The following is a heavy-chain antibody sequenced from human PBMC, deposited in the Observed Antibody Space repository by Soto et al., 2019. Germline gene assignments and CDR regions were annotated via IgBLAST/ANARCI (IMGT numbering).Heavy chain of an antibody. CDR1: GVSISSGDYY. CDR3: ARLNDCSGGVCYWFHDY. Sequence: SETLSLTCTVSGVSISSGDYYWSWIRQPPGKGLEWIGYIYYSGSTYYNPSLRSRVTISVDTSKNQFSLKLSSVTAADTAVYYCARLNDCSGGVCYWFHDYWGQGTLVTVSS. D-gene: IGHD2-15*01. CDR2: IYYSGST. V-gene: IGHV4-30-4*01. J-gene: IGHJ4*02.